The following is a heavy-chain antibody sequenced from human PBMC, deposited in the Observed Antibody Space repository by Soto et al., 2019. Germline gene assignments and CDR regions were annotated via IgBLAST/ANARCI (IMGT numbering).Heavy chain of an antibody. CDR2: ISSSGSTI. D-gene: IGHD6-13*01. J-gene: IGHJ6*02. Sequence: GGSLRLSCAASGFTFSDYYMSWIRQAPGKGLEWVSYISSSGSTIYYADSVKGRFTISRGNAKNSLYLQMNSLRAEDTAVYYCARDSLPRSSYYGMDVWGQGTTVTVSS. CDR1: GFTFSDYY. V-gene: IGHV3-11*01. CDR3: ARDSLPRSSYYGMDV.